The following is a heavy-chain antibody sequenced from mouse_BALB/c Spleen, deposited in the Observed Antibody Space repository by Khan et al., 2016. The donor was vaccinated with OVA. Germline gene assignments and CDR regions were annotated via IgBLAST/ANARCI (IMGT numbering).Heavy chain of an antibody. V-gene: IGHV3-2*02. CDR1: GYSITSDYA. J-gene: IGHJ3*01. Sequence: EVKLLESGPGLVKPSQSLSLTCTVTGYSITSDYAWNWIRQFPGNKLEWMGYISYSGSTNSNPSLKSRISITRDTSKNQFFLQLNSVTTEDTATYYCARWFTYWGQGTLVTVSA. CDR2: ISYSGST. CDR3: ARWFTY.